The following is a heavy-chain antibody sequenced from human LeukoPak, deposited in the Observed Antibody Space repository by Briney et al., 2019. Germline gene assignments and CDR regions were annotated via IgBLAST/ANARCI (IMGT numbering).Heavy chain of an antibody. CDR1: GGSISSYY. Sequence: SETLSPTCTVSGGSISSYYWSWIRQPPGKGLEWIGYIYYSGSTNYNPSLKSRVTISVDTSKNQFSLKLSSVTAADTAVYYCARSMITFGGVIERLDYWGQGTLVTVSS. J-gene: IGHJ4*02. CDR2: IYYSGST. D-gene: IGHD3-16*02. V-gene: IGHV4-59*01. CDR3: ARSMITFGGVIERLDY.